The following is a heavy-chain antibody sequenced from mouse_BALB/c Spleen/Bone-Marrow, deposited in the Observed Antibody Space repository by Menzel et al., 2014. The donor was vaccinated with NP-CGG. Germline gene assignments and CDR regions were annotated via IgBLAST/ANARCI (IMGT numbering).Heavy chain of an antibody. CDR1: GYTFTSYY. D-gene: IGHD2-13*01. J-gene: IGHJ3*01. V-gene: IGHV1-53*01. Sequence: VELQQSGPDLVKPGVSVKLSCKASGYTFTSYYMYWVKQRPGQGLEWIGEINPSNGGTNFNEKFKSKATLTVDKSSSTEYMQLSSLTSEDSAVYYCTREGDSPFAYWGQGTPVAVSA. CDR2: INPSNGGT. CDR3: TREGDSPFAY.